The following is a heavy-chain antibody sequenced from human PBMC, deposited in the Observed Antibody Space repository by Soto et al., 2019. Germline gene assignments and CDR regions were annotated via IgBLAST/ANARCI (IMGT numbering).Heavy chain of an antibody. CDR1: GYSFTGYY. CDR2: INPNSGGT. V-gene: IGHV1-2*04. D-gene: IGHD3-10*01. J-gene: IGHJ6*03. CDR3: ARGIRGVNYYYYYMDV. Sequence: ASVKVSCKASGYSFTGYYMHWVRNAPEQGLEWMGWINPNSGGTNYAQKFQGWVTMTRDTSISTAYMELSRLRSDDTAVYYCARGIRGVNYYYYYMDVWGKGTTVTVSS.